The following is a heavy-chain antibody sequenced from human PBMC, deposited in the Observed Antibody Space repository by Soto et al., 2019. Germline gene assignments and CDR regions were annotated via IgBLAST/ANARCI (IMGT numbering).Heavy chain of an antibody. CDR1: GYTFNSYY. CDR2: INPSGGST. J-gene: IGHJ4*02. D-gene: IGHD6-19*01. Sequence: QVQLVQSGAEVKKPGASVKVSCKASGYTFNSYYMHWVRQAPGQRLEWMGIINPSGGSTSYPQKFQERVTGTRETSTSTVYMELSSLRSEDTAVYYCARASSGWSPNDYGGQGTLVTVSS. V-gene: IGHV1-46*02. CDR3: ARASSGWSPNDY.